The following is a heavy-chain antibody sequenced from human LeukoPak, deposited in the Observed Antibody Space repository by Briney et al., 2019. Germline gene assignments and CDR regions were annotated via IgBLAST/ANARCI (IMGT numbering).Heavy chain of an antibody. CDR3: ARSEGVYGSSGYSPFDY. CDR2: IKQDGSEK. J-gene: IGHJ4*02. V-gene: IGHV3-7*01. Sequence: PGGSLRLSCVAPGFSFNNFGMSWVRQAPGKGLEWVANIKQDGSEKYYVDSVKGRFTISRDNAKNSLYLQMNSLRAEDTAVYYCARSEGVYGSSGYSPFDYWGQGTLVTVSS. CDR1: GFSFNNFG. D-gene: IGHD3-22*01.